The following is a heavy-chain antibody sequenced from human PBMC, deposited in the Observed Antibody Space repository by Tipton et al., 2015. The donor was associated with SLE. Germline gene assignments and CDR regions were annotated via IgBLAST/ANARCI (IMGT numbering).Heavy chain of an antibody. CDR1: GFTFDDYA. CDR3: ARRSGGWRFDI. V-gene: IGHV3-9*01. Sequence: SLRLSCAASGFTFDDYAMHWVRQAPGKGLEWVSGISWNSGSIGYADSVKDRFTISRDNSKNTLYLQMNSLRAEDTAVYYCARRSGGWRFDIWGQGTMVTVSS. CDR2: ISWNSGSI. D-gene: IGHD2-15*01. J-gene: IGHJ3*02.